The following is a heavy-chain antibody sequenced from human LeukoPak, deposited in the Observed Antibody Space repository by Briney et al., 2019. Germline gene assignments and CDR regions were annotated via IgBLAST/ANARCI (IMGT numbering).Heavy chain of an antibody. CDR2: IYSGGST. CDR1: GFTVSSNY. CDR3: ARAFIAAAGKARSYGMDV. J-gene: IGHJ6*02. D-gene: IGHD6-13*01. Sequence: GGSLRLSRAASGFTVSSNYMSWVRQAPGKGLERVSVIYSGGSTYYADSVKGRFTISRDNSKNTLYLQMNSLRAEDTAVYYCARAFIAAAGKARSYGMDVWGQGTTVTVSS. V-gene: IGHV3-66*01.